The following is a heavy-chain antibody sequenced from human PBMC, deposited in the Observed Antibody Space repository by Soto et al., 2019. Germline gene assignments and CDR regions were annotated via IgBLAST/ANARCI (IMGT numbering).Heavy chain of an antibody. CDR2: IIPIFGTA. J-gene: IGHJ6*02. Sequence: SVKVSCKASGGTFSSHAISWVRQAPGQGLEWMGGIIPIFGTANYAQKFQGRVTITADESTSTAYMELSSLRSEDTAAYYCARGLDSSSWYDRGYYYGMDVWGQ. CDR3: ARGLDSSSWYDRGYYYGMDV. V-gene: IGHV1-69*13. D-gene: IGHD6-13*01. CDR1: GGTFSSHA.